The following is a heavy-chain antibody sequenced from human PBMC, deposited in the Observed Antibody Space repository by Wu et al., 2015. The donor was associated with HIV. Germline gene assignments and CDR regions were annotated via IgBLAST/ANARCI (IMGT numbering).Heavy chain of an antibody. V-gene: IGHV1-2*02. CDR1: GYTFTGYY. J-gene: IGHJ3*02. CDR2: INPNSGGT. Sequence: QVQLVQSGAEVKKPGASVKVSCKASGYTFTGYYMHWVRQAPGQGLEWMGWINPNSGGTNYAQKFQGRVTMTRDTSISTAYMELSRLRSDDTAVYYCARDGPNSGSYSGDAFDIWGQGTMVTVSS. CDR3: ARDGPNSGSYSGDAFDI. D-gene: IGHD1-26*01.